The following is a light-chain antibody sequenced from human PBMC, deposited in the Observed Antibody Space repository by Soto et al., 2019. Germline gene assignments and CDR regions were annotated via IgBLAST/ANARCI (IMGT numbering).Light chain of an antibody. CDR3: KQSSAFPLT. V-gene: IGKV1-12*01. CDR2: AVS. CDR1: QGINNW. J-gene: IGKJ4*01. Sequence: DIQMTQSPSCVSASVGDRVTITFRPSQGINNWLAWYQQNPGKAPELMIYAVSYLQSGVPSRFSGSGSGTDFTLTISSLQPEDFATYYCKQSSAFPLTFGGGTKVDIK.